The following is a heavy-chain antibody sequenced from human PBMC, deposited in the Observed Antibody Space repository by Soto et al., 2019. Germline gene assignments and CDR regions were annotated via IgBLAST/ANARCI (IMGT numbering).Heavy chain of an antibody. D-gene: IGHD3-3*01. J-gene: IGHJ4*02. V-gene: IGHV3-21*01. CDR1: GFTFSSYS. CDR3: ARGVTIFGVVIDY. CDR2: ISSSSSYI. Sequence: EVQLVESGGGLVKPGGSLRLSCAASGFTFSSYSMNWVRQAPGKGLEWVSSISSSSSYIYYADSVKGRFTISRDNANDSLYLQMNSLRAEDTAVYYCARGVTIFGVVIDYWGQGTLVTVAS.